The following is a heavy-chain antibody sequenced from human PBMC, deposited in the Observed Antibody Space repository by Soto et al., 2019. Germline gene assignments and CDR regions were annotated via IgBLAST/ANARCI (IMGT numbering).Heavy chain of an antibody. V-gene: IGHV4-30-4*01. CDR1: NASITSGDYY. D-gene: IGHD2-2*01. CDR2: IYATGST. CDR3: ARVTFCSSTRCYPYNWFDP. J-gene: IGHJ5*02. Sequence: SETLSLPCTVSNASITSGDYYWGWIRQPPGKGLEWIGYIYATGSTYYNPSLKSRLTISIDTSKNQFSLELNSVTTADTAVYYCARVTFCSSTRCYPYNWFDPWGQGTLVTVSS.